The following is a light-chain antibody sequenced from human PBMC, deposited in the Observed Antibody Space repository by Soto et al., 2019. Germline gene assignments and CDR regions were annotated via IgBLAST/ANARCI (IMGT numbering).Light chain of an antibody. J-gene: IGKJ1*01. V-gene: IGKV3-20*01. CDR2: AAS. Sequence: EIVLTQSPSTLSWSPGERATLSCGASQSVSSYLAWYQQRNGQAPRLLIYAASRRATGIPDRFSGSWYGTDFNLTISRLEPEDFAVYYCQQYGSSPWTFGQGTKVDIK. CDR3: QQYGSSPWT. CDR1: QSVSSY.